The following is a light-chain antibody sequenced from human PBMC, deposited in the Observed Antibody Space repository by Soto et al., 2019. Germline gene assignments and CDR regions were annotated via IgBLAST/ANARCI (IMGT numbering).Light chain of an antibody. CDR3: QQHNQWPIT. J-gene: IGKJ5*01. V-gene: IGKV3-20*01. Sequence: EIVLTQSPGTLSLSPVERATLSCRASQSVSNNYLAWYQQKPGQAPRLLIYGASSRATGIPDRFSGSGSGTDFTLTISRLEPEDFAVYYCQQHNQWPITFGQGTRLEI. CDR2: GAS. CDR1: QSVSNNY.